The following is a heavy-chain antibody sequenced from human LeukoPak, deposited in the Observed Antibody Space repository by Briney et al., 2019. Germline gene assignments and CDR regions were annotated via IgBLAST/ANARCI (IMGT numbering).Heavy chain of an antibody. J-gene: IGHJ4*02. CDR2: INHSGST. V-gene: IGHV4-34*01. D-gene: IGHD3-16*01. CDR1: GGSFSGYY. Sequence: SETLSLTCAVYGGSFSGYYWSWIRQPPGKGLEWIGEINHSGSTNYNPSLKSRVTISVDTSKNQFSLKLSSVTAADTAVYYCARDPEGGYWGQGTLVTVSS. CDR3: ARDPEGGY.